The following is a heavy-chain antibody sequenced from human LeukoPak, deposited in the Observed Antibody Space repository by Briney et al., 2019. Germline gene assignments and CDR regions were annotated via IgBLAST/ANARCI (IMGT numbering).Heavy chain of an antibody. D-gene: IGHD3-10*01. CDR3: ARVYSSYGSGRDY. CDR1: GFTVSSNY. CDR2: IYSGGST. V-gene: IGHV3-53*01. Sequence: GGSLRLSCAASGFTVSSNYMSWVRQAPGKGLEWVSVIYSGGSTYYADSVKGRFTISRDNSKNTLYLQMNSLRAEDTAVYYCARVYSSYGSGRDYWGQGTLVTVSS. J-gene: IGHJ4*02.